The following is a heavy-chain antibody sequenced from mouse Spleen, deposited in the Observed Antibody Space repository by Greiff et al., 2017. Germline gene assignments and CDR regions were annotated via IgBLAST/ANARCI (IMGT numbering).Heavy chain of an antibody. V-gene: IGHV1-42*01. CDR3: ARSLLYGNYVEYFDY. Sequence: VQLQQSGPELVKPGASVKISCKASGYSFTGYYMNWVKQSPEKSLEWIGEINPSTGGTTYNQKFKAKATLTVDKSSSTAYMQLKSLTSEDSAVYYCARSLLYGNYVEYFDYWGQGTTLTVSS. CDR2: INPSTGGT. J-gene: IGHJ2*01. CDR1: GYSFTGYY. D-gene: IGHD2-1*01.